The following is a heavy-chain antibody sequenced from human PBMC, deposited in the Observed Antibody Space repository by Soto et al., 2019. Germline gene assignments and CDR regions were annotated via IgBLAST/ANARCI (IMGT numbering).Heavy chain of an antibody. CDR3: ARAQGSGFLVS. Sequence: VQLHESGTERVKPSQTLSLTCTVSGGSISSGDYYWRWIRQPPGKGLEWIGYIYYSGSTYYNPPLKSRVTISVDTSKNQFSLKLSSVTAADTAVYYCARAQGSGFLVSWGQGTLVTVSS. V-gene: IGHV4-30-4*01. CDR2: IYYSGST. J-gene: IGHJ4*02. CDR1: GGSISSGDYY. D-gene: IGHD3-10*01.